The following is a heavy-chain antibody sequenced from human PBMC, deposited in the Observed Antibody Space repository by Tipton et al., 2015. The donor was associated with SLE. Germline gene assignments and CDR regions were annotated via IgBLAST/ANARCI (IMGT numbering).Heavy chain of an antibody. CDR2: ISHSGST. Sequence: TLSLTCTVSGGSISSHYWSWIRQPPGKGLGWIGSISHSGSTYYNPSLKSRVTISVDTSKNQFSLKLSSVTAADTAVYYCARDRIAVSLRGAFDIWGQGTMVTVSS. CDR1: GGSISSHY. D-gene: IGHD6-19*01. J-gene: IGHJ3*02. CDR3: ARDRIAVSLRGAFDI. V-gene: IGHV4-38-2*02.